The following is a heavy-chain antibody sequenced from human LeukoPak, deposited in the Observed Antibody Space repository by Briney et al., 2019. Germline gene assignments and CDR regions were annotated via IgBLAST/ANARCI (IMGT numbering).Heavy chain of an antibody. Sequence: GGSLRLSCAVSGFTFSSYSMNWVRQAPGKGLEWVSSISSSSSYIYYADSVKGRFTISRDNAKNSLYLQMNSLRAEDTAVYYCARKNYFYYYMDVWGKGTTVTISS. CDR1: GFTFSSYS. CDR2: ISSSSSYI. CDR3: ARKNYFYYYMDV. D-gene: IGHD2/OR15-2a*01. J-gene: IGHJ6*03. V-gene: IGHV3-21*01.